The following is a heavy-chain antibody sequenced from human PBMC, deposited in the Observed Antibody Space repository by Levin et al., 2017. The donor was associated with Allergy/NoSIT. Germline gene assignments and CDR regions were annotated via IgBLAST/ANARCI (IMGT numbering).Heavy chain of an antibody. CDR2: INRDRSHI. CDR1: GFTFRTYS. D-gene: IGHD1-26*01. J-gene: IGHJ3*02. CDR3: TRGRPGTSDAFDI. Sequence: GESLKISCAASGFTFRTYSMDWVRQAPGKGLEWVSSINRDRSHIYYADSVKGRFTISRDDAKDSLYLQMNSLGAEDTALYYCTRGRPGTSDAFDIWGQGTMVTVSS. V-gene: IGHV3-21*01.